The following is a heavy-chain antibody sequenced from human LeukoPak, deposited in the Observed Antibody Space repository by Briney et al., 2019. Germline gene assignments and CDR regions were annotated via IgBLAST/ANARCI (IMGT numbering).Heavy chain of an antibody. CDR1: GFTVSSNY. J-gene: IGHJ6*02. D-gene: IGHD4-17*01. CDR2: IYSGGST. Sequence: GGSLRLSCAASGFTVSSNYMSWVRQAPGKGLEWVSVIYSGGSTYYADSVKGRFTISRDNSKNTLYLQMNSLRAEDTAVYYCAKSADYGDYFIRDYYYGMDVWGQGTTVTVSS. V-gene: IGHV3-66*01. CDR3: AKSADYGDYFIRDYYYGMDV.